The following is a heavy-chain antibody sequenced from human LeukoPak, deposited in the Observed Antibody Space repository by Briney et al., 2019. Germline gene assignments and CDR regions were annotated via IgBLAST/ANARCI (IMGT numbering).Heavy chain of an antibody. Sequence: PGGSLRLSCAASGFTFDDYAMHWVRQAPGKGLERVSGISWNSGSICYADSVKGRFTISRDNAKNSLYLQMNSLRAEDTALYYCAKDLAAAPRCVDYWGQGTLVTVSS. J-gene: IGHJ4*02. CDR3: AKDLAAAPRCVDY. CDR2: ISWNSGSI. D-gene: IGHD6-13*01. V-gene: IGHV3-9*01. CDR1: GFTFDDYA.